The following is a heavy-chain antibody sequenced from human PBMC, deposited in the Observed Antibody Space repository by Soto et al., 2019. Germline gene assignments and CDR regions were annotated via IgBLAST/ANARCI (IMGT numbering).Heavy chain of an antibody. D-gene: IGHD2-15*01. CDR2: IYYSGST. V-gene: IGHV4-59*01. Sequence: ASENLSVTCTVSGGSIRSYYWSWFRQPPGKGLEWIGYIYYSGSTNYNPSLKSRVTISVDTSKNQFSLKLSSVTAADTAVYYCARLVEPAGVIVYWGQGTLVTVSS. CDR1: GGSIRSYY. J-gene: IGHJ4*02. CDR3: ARLVEPAGVIVY.